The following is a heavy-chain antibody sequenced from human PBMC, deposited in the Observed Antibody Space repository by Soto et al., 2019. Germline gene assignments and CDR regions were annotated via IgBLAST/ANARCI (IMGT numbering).Heavy chain of an antibody. CDR3: ARSGYIYGCFDY. CDR2: TYYRSKWYN. J-gene: IGHJ4*02. CDR1: GDSVSSNSAA. V-gene: IGHV6-1*01. D-gene: IGHD5-18*01. Sequence: SQTLSLTCAISGDSVSSNSAAWNWIRQSPSRGLEWLGRTYYRSKWYNDYAVSVQSSITINPDTSKNQSSLQLNSVTPEDTAVYYCARSGYIYGCFDYWGQGTLVTVSS.